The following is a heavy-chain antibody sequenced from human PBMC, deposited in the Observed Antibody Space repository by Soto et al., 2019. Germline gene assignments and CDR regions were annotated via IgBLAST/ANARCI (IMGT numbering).Heavy chain of an antibody. CDR2: ISAYNGNT. CDR1: GYTFTSYG. V-gene: IGHV1-18*01. D-gene: IGHD6-19*01. CDR3: ARYPLSGWDHYYYYGMDV. Sequence: QVQLVQSGAEVKKPGASVKVSCKASGYTFTSYGISWVRQAPGQGLEWMGWISAYNGNTNYAQKLQGRVTMTTDTSTSTAYIELRSLRSDDTAVYYCARYPLSGWDHYYYYGMDVLGQGTTVTVSS. J-gene: IGHJ6*02.